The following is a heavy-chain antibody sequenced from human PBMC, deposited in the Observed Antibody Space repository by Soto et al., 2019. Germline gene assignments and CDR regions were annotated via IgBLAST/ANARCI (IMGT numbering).Heavy chain of an antibody. V-gene: IGHV3-30*18. CDR2: ISFDGSKK. D-gene: IGHD2-2*01. J-gene: IGHJ4*02. CDR3: AKGYCSSSSCYGGYFDY. CDR1: GFIFSTYG. Sequence: GGSLRLSCAASGFIFSTYGMHWVRQAPGKGLEWLAVISFDGSKKYYADSVKGRFTISRDNSKNTLYLQMNSLRAEDTAVYYCAKGYCSSSSCYGGYFDYWGQGTLVTVSS.